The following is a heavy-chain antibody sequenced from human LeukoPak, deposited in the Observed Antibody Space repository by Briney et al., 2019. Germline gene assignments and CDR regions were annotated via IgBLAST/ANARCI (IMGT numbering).Heavy chain of an antibody. CDR1: GFTFSSYS. Sequence: GGSLRLSCAASGFTFSSYSMNWVRQAPGKGLEWVSYISSSSSIIYYADSVKGRFTISRDNAKNSLYLHMNSLRAEDTAVYYCAREGDSSSWYARFDPWGQGTLVTVSS. CDR2: ISSSSSII. CDR3: AREGDSSSWYARFDP. V-gene: IGHV3-48*04. J-gene: IGHJ5*02. D-gene: IGHD6-13*01.